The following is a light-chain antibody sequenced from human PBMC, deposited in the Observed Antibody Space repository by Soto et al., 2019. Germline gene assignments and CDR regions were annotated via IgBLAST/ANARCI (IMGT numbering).Light chain of an antibody. CDR1: QSVIINY. CDR3: QQYGSSGK. V-gene: IGKV3-20*01. J-gene: IGKJ1*01. CDR2: GAS. Sequence: EIVLTQSPGTLSLSPGERATLSCRSSQSVIINYLAWYQQKPGQAPRLLISGASNRATGIPDRFSGSGSGTDFTLTISRLEPEDFAVYYCQQYGSSGKFGQGTKVDIK.